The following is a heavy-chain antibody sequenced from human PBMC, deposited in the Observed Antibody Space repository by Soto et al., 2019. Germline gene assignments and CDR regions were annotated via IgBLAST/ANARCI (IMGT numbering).Heavy chain of an antibody. CDR3: ARVGGVAARTFDY. D-gene: IGHD6-6*01. J-gene: IGHJ4*02. V-gene: IGHV4-34*01. CDR2: INHSGST. CDR1: GGSFSGYY. Sequence: PSATLSLTCAVNGGSFSGYYWSWIRLPPGKGLEWIGEINHSGSTNYNPPLKGRVTISVDTSNNQFSLKLRSVTAADTAVYYCARVGGVAARTFDYWGQGTLVTVSS.